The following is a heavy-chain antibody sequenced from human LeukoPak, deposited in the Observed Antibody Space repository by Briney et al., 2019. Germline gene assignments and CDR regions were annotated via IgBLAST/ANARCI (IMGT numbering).Heavy chain of an antibody. CDR2: ISGAGDNT. CDR3: AKGHSDYGTGFDL. V-gene: IGHV3-23*01. CDR1: GFTFSRFA. J-gene: IGHJ4*02. Sequence: GGSLRLSCAASGFTFSRFAISWVRQAPGKGLESVSLISGAGDNTYYVDSVKGRFTISRDNSRNTLYLQMNSLRDEDTAVHYCAKGHSDYGTGFDLWGQGTLVTVSS. D-gene: IGHD4/OR15-4a*01.